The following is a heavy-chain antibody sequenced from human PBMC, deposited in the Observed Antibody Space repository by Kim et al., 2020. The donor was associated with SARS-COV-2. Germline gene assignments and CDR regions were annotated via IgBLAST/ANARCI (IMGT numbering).Heavy chain of an antibody. CDR2: IYWDDDK. J-gene: IGHJ6*02. CDR3: AHMGNYGDLVSYYYYYGMDV. D-gene: IGHD4-17*01. Sequence: SGPTLVNPTQTLTLTCTFSGFSLSTSGVGVGWIRQPPGKALEWLALIYWDDDKRYSPSLKSRLTITKDTSKNQVVLTMTNMDPVDTATYYCAHMGNYGDLVSYYYYYGMDVWGQGTTVTVSS. V-gene: IGHV2-5*02. CDR1: GFSLSTSGVG.